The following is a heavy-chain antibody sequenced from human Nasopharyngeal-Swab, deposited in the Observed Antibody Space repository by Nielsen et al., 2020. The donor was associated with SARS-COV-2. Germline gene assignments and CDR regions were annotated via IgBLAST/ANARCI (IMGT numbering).Heavy chain of an antibody. D-gene: IGHD3-9*01. Sequence: VRQAPGKGLEWVAVIWYDGSNKYYADSVKGRFTISRDNSKNTLYLQMNSLRAEDTAVYYCARVHYYDILTGYHFYMDVWGKGTTVTVSS. J-gene: IGHJ6*03. CDR3: ARVHYYDILTGYHFYMDV. V-gene: IGHV3-33*01. CDR2: IWYDGSNK.